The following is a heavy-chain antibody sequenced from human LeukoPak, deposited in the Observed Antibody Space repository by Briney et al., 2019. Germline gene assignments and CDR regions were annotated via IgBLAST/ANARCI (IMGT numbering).Heavy chain of an antibody. CDR2: INTNTGNL. D-gene: IGHD2-21*02. CDR1: GYTFTSYA. CDR3: AGTQVVTATLKFDP. J-gene: IGHJ5*02. Sequence: GASVKVSCKASGYTFTSYAMNWVRQAPGQGLEWMGWINTNTGNLTYAQGFTGRFVFSLDTSVSTAYLQISSLKAEDTAVYYCAGTQVVTATLKFDPWGQGTLVTVSS. V-gene: IGHV7-4-1*02.